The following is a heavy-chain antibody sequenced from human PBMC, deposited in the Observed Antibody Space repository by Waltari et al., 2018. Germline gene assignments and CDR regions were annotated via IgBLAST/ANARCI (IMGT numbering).Heavy chain of an antibody. Sequence: QVQLQESGPGLVKPSETLSLTCAVSGYSISSGYYWGWIRQPPGKGLEWIGSISHSGGTYYHPSLKSRVTISVDTSKTQFSLKLSSVTAADTAVYYCARVGYGDYGNWFDPWGQGTLVTVSS. V-gene: IGHV4-38-2*01. CDR3: ARVGYGDYGNWFDP. CDR1: GYSISSGYY. D-gene: IGHD4-17*01. CDR2: ISHSGGT. J-gene: IGHJ5*02.